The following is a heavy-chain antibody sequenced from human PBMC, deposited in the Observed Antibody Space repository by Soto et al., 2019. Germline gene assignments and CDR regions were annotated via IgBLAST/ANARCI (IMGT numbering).Heavy chain of an antibody. D-gene: IGHD3-3*01. V-gene: IGHV3-48*01. Sequence: EVQLVESGGGLEQPGGSLRLSCAASGFTFSSYSMNWVRQSPGMGLEWIAYIGSTSSLKYYADSVKGRFTISRDNAKNTLYLQMNNLAAGDTAVYYCTTDLWSAYYDAIDVWGTGTTVIVSS. CDR3: TTDLWSAYYDAIDV. J-gene: IGHJ6*04. CDR2: IGSTSSLK. CDR1: GFTFSSYS.